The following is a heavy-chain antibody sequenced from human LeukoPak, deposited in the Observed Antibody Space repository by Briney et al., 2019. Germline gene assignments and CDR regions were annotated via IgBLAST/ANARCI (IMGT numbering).Heavy chain of an antibody. Sequence: GGSLRLSCAGSGFTFGGYGMHWFRQTPGKGLEWVAVIAYDGSRAFYADSVKGRFAISRDNSKNTMSVQMDDLRAEDTAVYYCTRYNNDHFDYWGRGTLVTVSS. CDR1: GFTFGGYG. J-gene: IGHJ4*02. D-gene: IGHD1-14*01. CDR3: TRYNNDHFDY. V-gene: IGHV3-33*01. CDR2: IAYDGSRA.